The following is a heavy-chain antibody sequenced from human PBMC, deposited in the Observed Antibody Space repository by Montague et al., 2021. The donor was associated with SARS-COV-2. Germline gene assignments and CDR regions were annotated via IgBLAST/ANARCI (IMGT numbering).Heavy chain of an antibody. D-gene: IGHD3-22*01. Sequence: SLRLSCAASGFTFNSYAMSWVRQAPGKELEWVSIIYSGGSSTYYADSVKGRFTISRDNSKNTLYLQMNSMIAEDTAVYYCAKTHRYYNRNFDYWGQGTLVTVSS. CDR3: AKTHRYYNRNFDY. V-gene: IGHV3-23*03. J-gene: IGHJ4*02. CDR1: GFTFNSYA. CDR2: IYSGGSST.